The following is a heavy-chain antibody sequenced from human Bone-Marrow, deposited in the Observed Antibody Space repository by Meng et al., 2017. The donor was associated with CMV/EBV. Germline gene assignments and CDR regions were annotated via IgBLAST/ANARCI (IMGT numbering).Heavy chain of an antibody. J-gene: IGHJ6*02. CDR1: GGSISSYY. V-gene: IGHV4-59*01. D-gene: IGHD1-26*01. CDR2: IYYSGST. CDR3: ARDIIFIVGATTGMDV. Sequence: SETLSLTCTVSGGSISSYYWSWIRQPPGKGLEWIGYIYYSGSTNYNPSLKSRVTISVDTSKNQFSLKLSSVTAADTAVYYCARDIIFIVGATTGMDVWGQGNTVNVAS.